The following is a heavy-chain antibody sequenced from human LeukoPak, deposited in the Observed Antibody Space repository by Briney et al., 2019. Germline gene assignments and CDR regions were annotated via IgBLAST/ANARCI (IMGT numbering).Heavy chain of an antibody. Sequence: SSETLSLTCTVSGGSISSSSYYWGWIRQPPGKGLEWIGTIYYSGSTYYKPSLKSRVTISVDTSKNQFSLRLSSVTAADTAVYYCARRGSSSGWYVRLYYFDYWGQGNLVTVSS. CDR1: GGSISSSSYY. CDR3: ARRGSSSGWYVRLYYFDY. D-gene: IGHD6-19*01. V-gene: IGHV4-39*01. CDR2: IYYSGST. J-gene: IGHJ4*02.